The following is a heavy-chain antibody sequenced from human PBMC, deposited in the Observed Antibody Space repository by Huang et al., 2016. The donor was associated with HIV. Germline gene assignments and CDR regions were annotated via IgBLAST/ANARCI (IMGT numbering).Heavy chain of an antibody. V-gene: IGHV3-30*18. CDR2: ISDDRSSK. J-gene: IGHJ4*02. Sequence: QVQLVESGGGVVQSGRSLRLSCAASGFSFSSYDMHWVRQGPDKGLEWVAFISDDRSSKKFADSVKGRFTISRDNSKSILYLEMNNLRPEDAAIYYCAKGAAVAGGGLDYWGQGTLVTVSS. D-gene: IGHD6-19*01. CDR3: AKGAAVAGGGLDY. CDR1: GFSFSSYD.